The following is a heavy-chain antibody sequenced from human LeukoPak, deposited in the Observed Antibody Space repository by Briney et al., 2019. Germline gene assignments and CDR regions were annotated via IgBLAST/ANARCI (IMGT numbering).Heavy chain of an antibody. D-gene: IGHD3-22*01. J-gene: IGHJ4*02. CDR2: ISSSSSYI. Sequence: GGSLRLSCAASGFTFSSYSMNWVRQAPGKGLEWVSSISSSSSYIYYADSVKGRCTISRDNAKNSLYLQMNSLRAEDTAVYYCARERYYDSSGYYYPDYWGQGTLVTVSS. V-gene: IGHV3-21*01. CDR1: GFTFSSYS. CDR3: ARERYYDSSGYYYPDY.